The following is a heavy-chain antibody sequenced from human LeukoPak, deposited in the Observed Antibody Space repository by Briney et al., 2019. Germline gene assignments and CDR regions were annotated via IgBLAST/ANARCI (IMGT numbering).Heavy chain of an antibody. CDR1: GFDFKNYG. D-gene: IGHD2-2*01. CDR2: IRYDGSPK. J-gene: IGHJ4*02. Sequence: GGSLRLSCAASGFDFKNYGMRWVRQAPGKGLEGVAFIRYDGSPKYYADYVRGRFTISRDNSKNMLYLQTNSLETEDTAVYYCAKDDDRHWGSSCQDYWGQGTLVTVSS. CDR3: AKDDDRHWGSSCQDY. V-gene: IGHV3-30*02.